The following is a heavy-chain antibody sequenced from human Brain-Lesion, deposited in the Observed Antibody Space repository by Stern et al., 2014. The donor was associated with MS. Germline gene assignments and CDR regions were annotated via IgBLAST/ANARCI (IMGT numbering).Heavy chain of an antibody. Sequence: EDQLVESGGGFVQPGGSLRLSCAASGFRFSSYAMSWVRQPPGKGLEWVSGISGSGGSTYYADSVKGRFTISRDKSKNTLFLQMNSLRAEDTAVYYCAKGVWGSYLNAFDMWGQGTMVTVSS. D-gene: IGHD3-16*02. V-gene: IGHV3-23*04. CDR3: AKGVWGSYLNAFDM. CDR2: ISGSGGST. J-gene: IGHJ3*02. CDR1: GFRFSSYA.